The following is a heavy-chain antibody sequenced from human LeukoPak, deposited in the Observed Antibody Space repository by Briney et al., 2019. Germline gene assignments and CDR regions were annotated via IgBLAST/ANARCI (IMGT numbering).Heavy chain of an antibody. J-gene: IGHJ4*02. CDR3: ARARCSSTSCYGDWDY. V-gene: IGHV4-61*02. CDR2: IYTSGST. CDR1: GGSINSGSYY. Sequence: SETLSLTCTVSGGSINSGSYYWSWIRQPAGKGLEWIGRIYTSGSTNYNPSLKSRVTISVDTSKNQFSLKLSSVTAADTAVYYCARARCSSTSCYGDWDYWGQGTLVTVSS. D-gene: IGHD2-2*01.